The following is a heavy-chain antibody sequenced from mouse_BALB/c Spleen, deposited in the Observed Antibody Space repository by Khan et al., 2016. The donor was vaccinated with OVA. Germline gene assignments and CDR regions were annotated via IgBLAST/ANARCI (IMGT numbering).Heavy chain of an antibody. CDR1: GYSFTSYY. J-gene: IGHJ3*01. CDR2: VDPFSGGT. D-gene: IGHD2-2*01. Sequence: EVQLQESGPELMKPGASVKISCKASGYSFTSYYIHWVKQSPGKSLEWIGYVDPFSGGTTYNQKFQGKATLTVDKSSSTAYIHFSNLTSEDSAVYYCTRHGYVAWFTYWGQGTLVTVSA. V-gene: IGHV1S135*01. CDR3: TRHGYVAWFTY.